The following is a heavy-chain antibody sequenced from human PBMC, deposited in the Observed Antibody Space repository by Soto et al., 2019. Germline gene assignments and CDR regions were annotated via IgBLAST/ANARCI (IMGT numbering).Heavy chain of an antibody. CDR1: GFTFSSYS. Sequence: PGGSLRLSCAASGFTFSSYSMNWVRQAPGKGLKRVSYISSRSSTIYYADTVKGRFTISRDNAKNSLFLQMNSLRAEDTAVYYCAALLLWFGELTYGMDVWGQGT. J-gene: IGHJ6*02. CDR2: ISSRSSTI. D-gene: IGHD3-10*01. CDR3: AALLLWFGELTYGMDV. V-gene: IGHV3-48*01.